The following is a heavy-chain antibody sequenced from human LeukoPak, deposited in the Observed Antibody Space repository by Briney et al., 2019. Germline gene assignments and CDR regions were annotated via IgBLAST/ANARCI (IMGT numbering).Heavy chain of an antibody. J-gene: IGHJ4*02. D-gene: IGHD1-26*01. CDR3: ARGPYSGSHTVDY. V-gene: IGHV1-69*05. CDR1: GGTFSSYA. CDR2: IIPIFGTA. Sequence: GASVKVSCKASGGTFSSYAISWVRQAPGQGLEWMGGIIPIFGTANYAQKFQGRVTITTDESTSTAYMELSSLRSEDTAVYYCARGPYSGSHTVDYWGQGTLVTVSS.